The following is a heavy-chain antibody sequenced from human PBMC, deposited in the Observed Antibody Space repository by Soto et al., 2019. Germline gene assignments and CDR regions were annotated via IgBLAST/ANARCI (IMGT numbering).Heavy chain of an antibody. CDR3: AREAYARGSHFFFGP. CDR1: RAGITIFS. V-gene: IGHV4-4*07. J-gene: IGHJ5*02. Sequence: ATLSLTCTVCRAGITIFSCAWVRPPDGQGLEWIGRIYMRVSPDYNPSLDSRVTMSLDMSRNQVSLTFTSMTAADTGIYFCAREAYARGSHFFFGPWGQGIQVTVSS. CDR2: IYMRVSP. D-gene: IGHD3-10*01.